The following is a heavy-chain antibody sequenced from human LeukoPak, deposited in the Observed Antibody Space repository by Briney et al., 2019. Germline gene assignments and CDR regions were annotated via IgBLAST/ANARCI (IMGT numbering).Heavy chain of an antibody. J-gene: IGHJ4*02. CDR2: INHSGST. D-gene: IGHD2-15*01. CDR1: GGSFSGYY. Sequence: SGTLSHTCAVYGGSFSGYYWSWIRQPPGKGLEWIGEINHSGSTNYNPSLKSRVTISVDTSKNQFSLKLSSVTAADTAVYYCARGLEDCSGGSCYFSPFDYWGQGTLVTVSS. V-gene: IGHV4-34*01. CDR3: ARGLEDCSGGSCYFSPFDY.